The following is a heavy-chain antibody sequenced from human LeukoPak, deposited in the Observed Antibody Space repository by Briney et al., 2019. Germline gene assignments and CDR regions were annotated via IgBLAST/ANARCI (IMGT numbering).Heavy chain of an antibody. CDR3: ARGRSGYDFWSGYPVYFDY. J-gene: IGHJ4*02. CDR2: INHSGST. Sequence: PSEALSLTCAVYGGSFSGYYWSWIRQPPGKGLEWIGEINHSGSTNYNPSLKSRVTISLDTSKNQFSLKLSSVTAADTAVYYCARGRSGYDFWSGYPVYFDYWGQGTLVTVSS. V-gene: IGHV4-34*01. CDR1: GGSFSGYY. D-gene: IGHD3-3*01.